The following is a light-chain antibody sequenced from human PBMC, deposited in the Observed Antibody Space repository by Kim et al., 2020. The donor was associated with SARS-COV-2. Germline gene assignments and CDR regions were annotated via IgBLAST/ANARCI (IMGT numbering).Light chain of an antibody. CDR1: QSVSSSY. Sequence: EIVLTQSPGTLSLSPGERATLSCRASQSVSSSYSAWYQQTPGPATRLLISGSSSRATSTPDRCSGSWCGAVFTPTISRQEPDDVAVYYRQHYGSSPRTFGQGTQLDIK. V-gene: IGKV3-20*01. CDR3: QHYGSSPRT. CDR2: GSS. J-gene: IGKJ1*01.